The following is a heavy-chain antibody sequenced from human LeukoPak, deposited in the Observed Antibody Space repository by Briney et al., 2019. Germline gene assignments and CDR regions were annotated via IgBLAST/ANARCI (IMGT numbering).Heavy chain of an antibody. D-gene: IGHD5-24*01. V-gene: IGHV5-51*01. CDR3: ARASRDGYNQNFDH. CDR2: IYPGGSET. J-gene: IGHJ4*02. Sequence: GESLKISCKGSGYSFTSYWIGWVRQMPGKGLEWMGIIYPGGSETRYDPSFQGQVTISADSSTSTAYLQWGSLRASDTAMYYCARASRDGYNQNFDHWGQGTLVTVSS. CDR1: GYSFTSYW.